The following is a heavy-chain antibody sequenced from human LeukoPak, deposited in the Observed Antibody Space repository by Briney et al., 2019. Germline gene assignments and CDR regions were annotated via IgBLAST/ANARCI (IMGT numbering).Heavy chain of an antibody. CDR2: ISGSGGST. D-gene: IGHD6-13*01. CDR1: GLTFSSYA. CDR3: AKVHAAGTFYYYGMDV. Sequence: GGSLRLSCAASGLTFSSYAMSWVRQAPGKGLEWVSAISGSGGSTYYADSVKGRFTISRDNSKNTLYLQMNSLRAEDTAVYYCAKVHAAGTFYYYGMDVWGQGTTVTVSS. V-gene: IGHV3-23*01. J-gene: IGHJ6*02.